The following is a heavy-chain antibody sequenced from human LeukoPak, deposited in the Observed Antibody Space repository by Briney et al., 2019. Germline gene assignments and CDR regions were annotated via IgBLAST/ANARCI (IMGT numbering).Heavy chain of an antibody. D-gene: IGHD2-2*01. V-gene: IGHV3-7*01. Sequence: PGGSLRLSCAASGFTFSSYWMSWVRQAPGKGLEWVANIKQDGSEKYYVDSVKGRFTISRDNAKNSLYLQMNSLRAEDTAVYYCARLYCSSTSCYFDDAFDIWGQGTMVTVSS. CDR3: ARLYCSSTSCYFDDAFDI. CDR1: GFTFSSYW. CDR2: IKQDGSEK. J-gene: IGHJ3*02.